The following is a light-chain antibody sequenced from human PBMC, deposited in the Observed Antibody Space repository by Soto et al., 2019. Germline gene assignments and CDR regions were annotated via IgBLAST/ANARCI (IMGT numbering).Light chain of an antibody. CDR3: QQRLNWPPG. J-gene: IGKJ1*01. CDR2: DAS. Sequence: EIFLTQSPDTLSLSPGERATLSCRASQSVTNYIAWYQQGPGQAPRLLIYDASNRATGVPARFSGSGSGTDFTLTISDLEPADFGLYYCQQRLNWPPGFGQGTKVEIK. CDR1: QSVTNY. V-gene: IGKV3-11*01.